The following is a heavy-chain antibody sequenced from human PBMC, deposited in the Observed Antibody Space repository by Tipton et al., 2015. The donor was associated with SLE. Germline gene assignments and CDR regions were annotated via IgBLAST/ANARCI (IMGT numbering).Heavy chain of an antibody. CDR2: IYHSGST. V-gene: IGHV4-30-2*01. CDR1: GGSISSGGYS. J-gene: IGHJ3*02. Sequence: TLSLTCAVSGGSISSGGYSWSWIRQPPGKGLEWIGYIYHSGSTYYNPSLKSRVTISVDRSKNQFSLKLSSVTAADTAVYYCARDSPGAKDAFDIWGQGTMVTVSS. D-gene: IGHD4/OR15-4a*01. CDR3: ARDSPGAKDAFDI.